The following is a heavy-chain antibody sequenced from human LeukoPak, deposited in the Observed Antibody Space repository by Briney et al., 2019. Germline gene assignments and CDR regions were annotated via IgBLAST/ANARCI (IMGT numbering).Heavy chain of an antibody. CDR2: MNPNSGGT. Sequence: GASVKVSCKTSGYTGTGYYMHWVRQAPGQGLEWMGWMNPNSGGTNYAQKFQDRVTMTGDTSISTAYMELSSLTSDDTAVYYGARARMIEVVFPPGLDYWGQGTLVTVSS. J-gene: IGHJ4*02. V-gene: IGHV1-2*02. CDR3: ARARMIEVVFPPGLDY. D-gene: IGHD3-22*01. CDR1: GYTGTGYY.